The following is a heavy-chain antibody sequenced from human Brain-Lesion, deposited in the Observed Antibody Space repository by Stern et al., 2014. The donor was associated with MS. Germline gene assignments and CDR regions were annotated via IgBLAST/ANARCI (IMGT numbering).Heavy chain of an antibody. V-gene: IGHV4-61*02. Sequence: QVQLEESGPGLVKPSQTLSLTCTVSGGSISSGSDYWSWIRQPVGKGLEWIGRIHPSGSAFYTPSLKSRVTISTDTSMNQFSLELNSATAADTDIYYCASGYRIFDYWGQGILVTVSS. CDR3: ASGYRIFDY. J-gene: IGHJ4*02. CDR1: GGSISSGSDY. D-gene: IGHD5-18*01. CDR2: IHPSGSA.